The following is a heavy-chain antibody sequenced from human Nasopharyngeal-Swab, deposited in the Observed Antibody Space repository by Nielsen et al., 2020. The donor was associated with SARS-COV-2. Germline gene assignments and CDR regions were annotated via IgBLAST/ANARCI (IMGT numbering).Heavy chain of an antibody. CDR1: GYSFTSYW. CDR3: ARHEYSSSWYGNYYYYYGMDV. CDR2: IYPGDSDT. D-gene: IGHD6-13*01. V-gene: IGHV5-51*01. J-gene: IGHJ6*02. Sequence: KVSCKGSGYSFTSYWIGWVRQMPGKGLEWMGIIYPGDSDTRYSPSFQGQVTISADKSISTAYLQWSSLKASDTAMYYCARHEYSSSWYGNYYYYYGMDVWGQGTTVTVSS.